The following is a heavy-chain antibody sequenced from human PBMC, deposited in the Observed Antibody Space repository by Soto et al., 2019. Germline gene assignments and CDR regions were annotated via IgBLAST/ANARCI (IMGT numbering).Heavy chain of an antibody. D-gene: IGHD2-8*01. CDR2: ISSSSSYI. CDR3: ARGLNPWVYAIPFSPDDAFDI. J-gene: IGHJ3*02. Sequence: GGSLRLSCAASGFTFSSYSMNWVRQAPGKGLEWVSSISSSSSYIYYADSVKGRFTISRDNAKNSLYLQMNSLRAEDTAVYYCARGLNPWVYAIPFSPDDAFDIWGQGTMVTVSS. CDR1: GFTFSSYS. V-gene: IGHV3-21*01.